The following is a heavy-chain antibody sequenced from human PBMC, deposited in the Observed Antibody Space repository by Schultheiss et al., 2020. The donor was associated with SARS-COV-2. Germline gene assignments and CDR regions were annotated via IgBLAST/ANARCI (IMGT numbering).Heavy chain of an antibody. CDR1: GFTFSSYA. D-gene: IGHD2-2*01. J-gene: IGHJ3*02. V-gene: IGHV3-21*01. Sequence: GGSLRLSCAASGFTFSSYAMSWVRQAPGKGLEWVSSIDGSSSYRYYGDSVKGRFTISRDNAKNSLYLQMNSLRAEDTAVYYCVVLASAGIVILPSAAALDIWGQGTMVTVSS. CDR2: IDGSSSYR. CDR3: VVLASAGIVILPSAAALDI.